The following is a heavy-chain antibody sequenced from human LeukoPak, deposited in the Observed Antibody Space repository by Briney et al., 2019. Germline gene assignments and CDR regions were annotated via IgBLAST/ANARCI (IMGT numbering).Heavy chain of an antibody. CDR2: ISSNGGST. D-gene: IGHD2-2*02. V-gene: IGHV3-64*01. J-gene: IGHJ4*02. CDR1: GFTFSSYA. CDR3: ARAQCSSTSCYIGYFDY. Sequence: GGSLRLSCAASGFTFSSYAMHWVRQAPGKGLEYVSAISSNGGSTYYANSVKGRFTISRDNSKNTLYLQMGSLRAEDMAVYYCARAQCSSTSCYIGYFDYWGQGTLVTVSS.